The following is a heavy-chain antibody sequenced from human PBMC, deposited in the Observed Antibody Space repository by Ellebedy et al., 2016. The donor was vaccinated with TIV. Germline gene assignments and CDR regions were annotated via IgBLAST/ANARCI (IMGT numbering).Heavy chain of an antibody. D-gene: IGHD6-13*01. J-gene: IGHJ5*02. Sequence: AASVKVSCKASGYTFTGYYMHWVRQAPGQGLEWMGWINPNSGGTNYAQKFQGRVTMTRDTSISTAYMELSRLRSDDTAVYYCARSPIAAAGTGWFDPWGQGTLVTVSS. V-gene: IGHV1-2*02. CDR1: GYTFTGYY. CDR2: INPNSGGT. CDR3: ARSPIAAAGTGWFDP.